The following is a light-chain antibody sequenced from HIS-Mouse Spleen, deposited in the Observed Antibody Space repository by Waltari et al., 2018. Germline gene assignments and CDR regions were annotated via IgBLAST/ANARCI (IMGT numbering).Light chain of an antibody. CDR2: WAS. V-gene: IGKV4-1*01. CDR3: QQYYSTPPF. CDR1: QSVLYSSNNKNY. J-gene: IGKJ2*01. Sequence: DIVMTQSPDSLAVSLCERATINCKSSQSVLYSSNNKNYLAWYQQKPGQPPKLLIYWASTRESGVPDRFSGSGSGTDFTLTISSLQAEDVAVYYCQQYYSTPPFFDQGTKLEIK.